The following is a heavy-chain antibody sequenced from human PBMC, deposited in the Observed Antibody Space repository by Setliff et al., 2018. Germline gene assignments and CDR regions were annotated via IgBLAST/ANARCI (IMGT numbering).Heavy chain of an antibody. Sequence: SGGSLRLSCTASGLTFGDYAMGWVRQAPGKGLEWVANINQDGSDKYHADSLKGRFTISRDNAKDSLYLQMNSLRAEDTAMYYCARWGSLGSWGQGTLVTVSS. J-gene: IGHJ5*02. CDR1: GLTFGDYA. CDR3: ARWGSLGS. CDR2: INQDGSDK. D-gene: IGHD3-10*01. V-gene: IGHV3-7*03.